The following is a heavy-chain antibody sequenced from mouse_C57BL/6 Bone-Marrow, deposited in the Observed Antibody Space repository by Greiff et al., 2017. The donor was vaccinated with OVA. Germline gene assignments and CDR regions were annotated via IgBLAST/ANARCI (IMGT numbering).Heavy chain of an antibody. V-gene: IGHV6-3*01. J-gene: IGHJ3*01. D-gene: IGHD3-2*02. CDR2: IRLKSDNYAT. CDR3: TEDSSGYWFAY. Sequence: EVQRVESGGGLVQPGGSMKLSCVASGFTFSNYWMNWVRQSPEKGLEWVAQIRLKSDNYATHYAESVKGRFTISRDDSKSSVYLQMNNLRAEDTGIYYCTEDSSGYWFAYWGQGTLVTVSA. CDR1: GFTFSNYW.